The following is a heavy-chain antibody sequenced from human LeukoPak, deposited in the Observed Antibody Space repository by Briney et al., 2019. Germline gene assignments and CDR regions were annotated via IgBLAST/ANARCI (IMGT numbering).Heavy chain of an antibody. CDR3: TRPAGWLHYFDY. J-gene: IGHJ4*02. CDR2: IRSKANSYAT. V-gene: IGHV3-73*01. CDR1: GFTFSGSA. D-gene: IGHD5-24*01. Sequence: GGSLRLSCAASGFTFSGSAMHWVRQASGKGLEWVGRIRSKANSYATAYAASVKGRFTISRDDSKNTAYLQMNSLETENTAVYYCTRPAGWLHYFDYWGQGTLVTVSS.